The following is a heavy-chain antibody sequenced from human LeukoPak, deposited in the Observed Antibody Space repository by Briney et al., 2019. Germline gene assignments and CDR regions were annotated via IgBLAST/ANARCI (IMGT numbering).Heavy chain of an antibody. V-gene: IGHV3-48*03. CDR2: ISSSGSTI. D-gene: IGHD2-2*01. J-gene: IGHJ4*02. CDR3: ARVSVVVPAAEGFDY. Sequence: GGSLRLSCAASGFTFSSYEMNWVRQAPGKGLEWVSYISSSGSTIYYADSVKGRFTISRDNAKNSLYLQMNSLRAEDTAVYYCARVSVVVPAAEGFDYWGQGTLVTVSS. CDR1: GFTFSSYE.